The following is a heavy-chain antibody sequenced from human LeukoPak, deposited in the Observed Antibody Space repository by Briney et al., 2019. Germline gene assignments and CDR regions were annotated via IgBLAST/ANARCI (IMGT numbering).Heavy chain of an antibody. J-gene: IGHJ6*03. CDR3: AKRLSGGSAYYYYMDV. Sequence: TGGSLRLSCAASGFTFSSYGMHWVRQAPGKGLEWVAVVWYYGTNKYYADSVKGRFTISRDNSKNTLYLQMNSLRAEDTAVYYCAKRLSGGSAYYYYMDVWGKGTTVTVSS. D-gene: IGHD3-16*01. CDR1: GFTFSSYG. CDR2: VWYYGTNK. V-gene: IGHV3-30*02.